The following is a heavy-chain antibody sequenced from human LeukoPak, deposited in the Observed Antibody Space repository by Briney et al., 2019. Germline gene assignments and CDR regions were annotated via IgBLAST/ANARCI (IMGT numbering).Heavy chain of an antibody. J-gene: IGHJ4*02. Sequence: GGSLRLSCAASGFTFSTYAMNWVRQAPGKGLEWVSSISSSSSYIYYADSVKGRFTISRDNAKNSLYLQMNSLRAEDTAVYYCARSERYSGYDLSSIGKDYWGQGTLVTVSS. CDR3: ARSERYSGYDLSSIGKDY. CDR1: GFTFSTYA. D-gene: IGHD5-12*01. CDR2: ISSSSSYI. V-gene: IGHV3-21*01.